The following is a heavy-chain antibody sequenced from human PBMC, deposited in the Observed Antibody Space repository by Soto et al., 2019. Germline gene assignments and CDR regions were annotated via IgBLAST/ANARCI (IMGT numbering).Heavy chain of an antibody. CDR3: GGSGHLFAS. Sequence: QVQLQQWGAGLLKPSETLSLTCAVYGGSFSAYYWSWIRQPPGKGLEWIGEINHSGHTNYNPSLRSRVPTPEAAPKNPSPLMLPFGTAGDTVVFSCGGSGHLFASWGKEPRATVP. D-gene: IGHD3-10*01. V-gene: IGHV4-34*01. J-gene: IGHJ5*01. CDR1: GGSFSAYY. CDR2: INHSGHT.